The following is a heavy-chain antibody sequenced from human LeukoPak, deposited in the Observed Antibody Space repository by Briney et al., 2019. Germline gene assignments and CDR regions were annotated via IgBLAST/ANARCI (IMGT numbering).Heavy chain of an antibody. J-gene: IGHJ6*03. CDR1: GGSFSGYY. V-gene: IGHV4-34*01. CDR3: ARDYDILTPKNYYYYYMDV. D-gene: IGHD3-9*01. CDR2: INHSGST. Sequence: SETLSLTCAVYGGSFSGYYWSGIRQPPGKGLEWIGEINHSGSTNYNPSLKSRVTISVDTSKNQFSLKLSSVTAADTAVYYCARDYDILTPKNYYYYYMDVWGKGTTVTVSS.